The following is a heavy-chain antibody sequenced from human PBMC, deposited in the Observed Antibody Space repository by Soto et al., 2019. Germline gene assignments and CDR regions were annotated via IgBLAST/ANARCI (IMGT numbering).Heavy chain of an antibody. CDR2: FDPEERET. J-gene: IGHJ4*02. CDR1: GNTLTELS. D-gene: IGHD3-16*01. CDR3: AADLAIADSDY. V-gene: IGHV1-24*01. Sequence: QVQLVQSGAEVKKPGASVKVSCKLSGNTLTELSIHWVRQAPGKGLEWMGAFDPEERETIYSQQLQGRVTMTQDTSSDTAYMQLTSMIHEDTAVYYCAADLAIADSDYWGQGTLVTVSS.